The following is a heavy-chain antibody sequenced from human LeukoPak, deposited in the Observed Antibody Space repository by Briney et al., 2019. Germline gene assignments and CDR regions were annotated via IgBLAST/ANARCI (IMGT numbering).Heavy chain of an antibody. CDR3: ARERVSSGWTIYYYYYYGMDV. CDR1: GYTFTSYD. J-gene: IGHJ6*02. D-gene: IGHD6-19*01. Sequence: ASVKVSCKASGYTFTSYDINWVRQATGQGLEWMGRMNPNSGNTGYAQKFQGRVTMTRNTSISTAYMELSSLRSGDTAVYYCARERVSSGWTIYYYYYYGMDVWGQGTTVTVSS. CDR2: MNPNSGNT. V-gene: IGHV1-8*01.